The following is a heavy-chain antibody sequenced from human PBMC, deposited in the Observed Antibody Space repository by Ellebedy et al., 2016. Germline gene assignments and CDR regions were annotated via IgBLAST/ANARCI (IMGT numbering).Heavy chain of an antibody. J-gene: IGHJ6*02. CDR3: ASWAVTTPHYYYYYGMDV. D-gene: IGHD4-17*01. V-gene: IGHV3-30*07. Sequence: DSVKGRFTISRDNSKNTLYLQMNSLRAEDTAVYYCASWAVTTPHYYYYYGMDVWGQGTTVTVSS.